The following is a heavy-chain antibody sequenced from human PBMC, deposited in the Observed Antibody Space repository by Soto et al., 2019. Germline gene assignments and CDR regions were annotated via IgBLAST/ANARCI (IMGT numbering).Heavy chain of an antibody. V-gene: IGHV3-23*01. Sequence: PGGSLRLSCAASGFTFSSYAMSWVRQAPGKGLEWVSAISGSGGSTYYADSVKGRFTISRDNSKNTLYLQMNSLRAEDTAVYYCAGYYDFWSGYPRPLPPDYWGQGTLVTVSS. CDR1: GFTFSSYA. CDR2: ISGSGGST. D-gene: IGHD3-3*01. CDR3: AGYYDFWSGYPRPLPPDY. J-gene: IGHJ4*02.